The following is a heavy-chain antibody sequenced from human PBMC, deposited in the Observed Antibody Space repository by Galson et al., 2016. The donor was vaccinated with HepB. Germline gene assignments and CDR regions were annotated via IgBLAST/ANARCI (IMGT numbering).Heavy chain of an antibody. J-gene: IGHJ4*02. CDR1: GFTFSDYA. CDR3: ARDSGSRPGSGGFGY. V-gene: IGHV3-23*01. Sequence: SLRLSCAASGFTFSDYAMNWVRQPPGKGLEWVSLISTGGENTYYADSVKGRFTISRDNSKNTLYLQMNSLRAEDTAVYYCARDSGSRPGSGGFGYWGQGTLVTVSS. CDR2: ISTGGENT. D-gene: IGHD2-2*01.